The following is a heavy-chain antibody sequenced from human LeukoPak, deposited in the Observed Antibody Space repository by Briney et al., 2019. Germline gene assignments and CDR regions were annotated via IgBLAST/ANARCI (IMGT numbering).Heavy chain of an antibody. CDR2: IYPGDSDT. D-gene: IGHD3-22*01. CDR1: GYTFTSYW. J-gene: IGHJ4*02. V-gene: IGHV5-51*01. CDR3: ARRYYYDSSPPGY. Sequence: GESLKISCKVSGYTFTSYWIGWVRQMPGKGLEWMGIIYPGDSDTRYSPSFQGQVTISADKSISTAYLQWSSLKASDTAMYYCARRYYYDSSPPGYWGQGTLVTVPS.